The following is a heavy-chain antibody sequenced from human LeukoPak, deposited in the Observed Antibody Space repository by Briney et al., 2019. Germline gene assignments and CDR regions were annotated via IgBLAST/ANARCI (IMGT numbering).Heavy chain of an antibody. CDR1: GFSLPIFS. D-gene: IGHD6-13*01. J-gene: IGHJ4*02. V-gene: IGHV3-48*02. CDR2: ISTSSSTI. CDR3: ARQQHLDY. Sequence: CLSLSCAVSGFSLPIFSMGWVRQAPGKGVGWVSYISTSSSTIYYADSLEGPFTISRANAKISLNLQINSVKDEDTAVYDCARQQHLDYWGQGTLVTVSS.